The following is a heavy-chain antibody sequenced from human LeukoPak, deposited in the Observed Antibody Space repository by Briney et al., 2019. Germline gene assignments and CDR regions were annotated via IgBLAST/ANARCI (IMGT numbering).Heavy chain of an antibody. CDR2: ISWDGGST. V-gene: IGHV3-43*01. CDR3: ARDRDYGDSAGMDV. CDR1: GFTFDDYT. D-gene: IGHD4-17*01. J-gene: IGHJ6*02. Sequence: GGSLRLSCAASGFTFDDYTMHWVRQAPGKGLEWVSLISWDGGSTYYADSVKGRFTISRDNSKNTLYLQMNSLRAEDTAVYYCARDRDYGDSAGMDVWGQGTTVTVSS.